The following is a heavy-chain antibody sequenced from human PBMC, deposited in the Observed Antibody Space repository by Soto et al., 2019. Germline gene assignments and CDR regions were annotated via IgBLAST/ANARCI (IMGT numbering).Heavy chain of an antibody. V-gene: IGHV3-23*01. CDR3: AKDRSYSSSWSNNFDY. J-gene: IGHJ4*02. D-gene: IGHD6-13*01. CDR1: GFSFSSYA. CDR2: ISGSGGST. Sequence: PGGSLGLSCAASGFSFSSYAMSWVRQAPGKGLEWVSAISGSGGSTYYADSVKGRFTISRDNSKNTLYLQMNSLRAEDTAVYYCAKDRSYSSSWSNNFDYWGQGTLVTVSS.